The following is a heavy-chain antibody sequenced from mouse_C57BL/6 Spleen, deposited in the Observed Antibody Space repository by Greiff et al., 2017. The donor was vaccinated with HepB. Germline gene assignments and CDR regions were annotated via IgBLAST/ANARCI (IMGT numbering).Heavy chain of an antibody. D-gene: IGHD2-4*01. Sequence: EVQLKESGPELVKPGASVKMSCKASGYTFTDYNMNWVKQSHGKSLEWIGYINPNNGGTSYNQKFKGKATLTVNKSSSTADMELRSLTSEDSAVYYCARDYYDYDGSWFAYWGQGTLVTVSA. CDR2: INPNNGGT. CDR1: GYTFTDYN. V-gene: IGHV1-22*01. J-gene: IGHJ3*01. CDR3: ARDYYDYDGSWFAY.